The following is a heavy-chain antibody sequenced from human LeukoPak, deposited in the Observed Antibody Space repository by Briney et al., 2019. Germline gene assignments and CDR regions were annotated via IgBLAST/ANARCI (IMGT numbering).Heavy chain of an antibody. Sequence: SVKVSCKASGGTFSSYAISWVRQAPRQGLEWMGGIIPIFGTANYAQKFQGRVTITTDESTSTAYMELSSLRSEDTAVYYCARAGQYQLLWRFDPWGQGTLVTVSS. V-gene: IGHV1-69*05. CDR1: GGTFSSYA. CDR3: ARAGQYQLLWRFDP. CDR2: IIPIFGTA. J-gene: IGHJ5*02. D-gene: IGHD2-2*01.